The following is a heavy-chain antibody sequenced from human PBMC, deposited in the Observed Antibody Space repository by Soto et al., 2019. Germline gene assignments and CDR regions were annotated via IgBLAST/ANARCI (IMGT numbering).Heavy chain of an antibody. Sequence: GESLKISCQGSGYSFASYWIGWVRRMPGKDLEWMGITYPGDSDTRCSPSFQGQVTISADKSLRTAYLQWTSLKASDTALYYCARTRSFTLGFYYDGMDVWGQGTTVTVSS. J-gene: IGHJ6*02. V-gene: IGHV5-51*01. D-gene: IGHD6-6*01. CDR2: TYPGDSDT. CDR1: GYSFASYW. CDR3: ARTRSFTLGFYYDGMDV.